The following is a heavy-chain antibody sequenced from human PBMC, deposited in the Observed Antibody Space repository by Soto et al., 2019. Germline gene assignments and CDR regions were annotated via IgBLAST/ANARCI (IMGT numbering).Heavy chain of an antibody. D-gene: IGHD6-19*01. CDR3: ASGSIAVAGQIYYYYGMDV. J-gene: IGHJ6*02. CDR1: GGTFSSYA. V-gene: IGHV1-69*06. CDR2: IIPIFGTA. Sequence: SVKVSCKASGGTFSSYAISWVRQAPGQGLEWMGGIIPIFGTANYAQKFQGRVTITADKSTSTAYMELSSLRSEDAAVYYCASGSIAVAGQIYYYYGMDVWGQGTTVTVSS.